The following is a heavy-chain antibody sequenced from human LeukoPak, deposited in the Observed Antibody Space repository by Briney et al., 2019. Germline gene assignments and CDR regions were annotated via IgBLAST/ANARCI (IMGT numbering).Heavy chain of an antibody. J-gene: IGHJ3*02. D-gene: IGHD6-13*01. Sequence: GGSLRLSCAASGFTFSSYAMSWVRQAPGKGLEWVSAISGSGGSTYYADSVKGRFTISRDNSKNTLYLQMNSLRAEDTAVYYCAKVRGSSSWYWEGAFDIWGQGTMVTVSS. CDR2: ISGSGGST. V-gene: IGHV3-23*01. CDR3: AKVRGSSSWYWEGAFDI. CDR1: GFTFSSYA.